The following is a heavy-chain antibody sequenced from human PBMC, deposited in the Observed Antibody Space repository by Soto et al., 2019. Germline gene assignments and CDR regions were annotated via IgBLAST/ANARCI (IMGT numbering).Heavy chain of an antibody. CDR3: ARRIRRGSCYRIEV. V-gene: IGHV6-1*01. J-gene: IGHJ6*02. D-gene: IGHD6-13*01. Sequence: TLAPSGNVSSGHMAAYNWMRQPPSLGLELLGRTYYSSKWYTDYEVSVKSRITINPDTSKNQFSLQLNSVTPEDTAVYYCARRIRRGSCYRIEVWSHCTTVPASS. CDR2: TYYSSKWYT. CDR1: GNVSSGHMAA.